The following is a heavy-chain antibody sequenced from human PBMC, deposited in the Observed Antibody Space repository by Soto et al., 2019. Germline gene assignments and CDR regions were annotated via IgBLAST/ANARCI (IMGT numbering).Heavy chain of an antibody. V-gene: IGHV1-69*01. J-gene: IGHJ6*02. Sequence: QVQLVQSGAEVKKPGSSVKVSCKASGGTFSSYAISWVRQAPGQGLEWMGGIIPIFGTANYATKFQCRVKIPADDSTHTAYMELSSQRSEDTAVYYCARDRDIGVVVVADNYYYYGMDVWGQGTTVTVSS. D-gene: IGHD2-15*01. CDR3: ARDRDIGVVVVADNYYYYGMDV. CDR2: IIPIFGTA. CDR1: GGTFSSYA.